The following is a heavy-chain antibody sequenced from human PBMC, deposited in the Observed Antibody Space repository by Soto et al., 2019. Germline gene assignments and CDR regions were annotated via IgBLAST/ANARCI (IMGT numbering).Heavy chain of an antibody. CDR1: GGSFSGYY. V-gene: IGHV4-59*08. CDR3: ARLSRGAAAGFDY. D-gene: IGHD6-13*01. J-gene: IGHJ4*02. Sequence: SETLSLTCAVYGGSFSGYYWSWIRQPPGKGLEWIGYIFFRGYTNYNPSLKGRVNISVDTSNNQFSLRLTSMTAADTAVYYCARLSRGAAAGFDYWGQGALVTVSS. CDR2: IFFRGYT.